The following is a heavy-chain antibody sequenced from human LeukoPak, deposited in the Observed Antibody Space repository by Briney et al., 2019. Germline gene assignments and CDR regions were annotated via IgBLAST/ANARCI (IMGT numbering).Heavy chain of an antibody. V-gene: IGHV1-2*02. CDR3: ARVLGYCSSTSCYGQQIDY. J-gene: IGHJ4*02. D-gene: IGHD2-2*01. CDR1: GYTFTGYY. Sequence: ASVKVSCKASGYTFTGYYMYWVRQAPGQGLEWMGWINPNSGGTNYAQKFQGRVTMTRDTSISTAYMELSRLRSDDTAVYYCARVLGYCSSTSCYGQQIDYWGQGTLVTVSS. CDR2: INPNSGGT.